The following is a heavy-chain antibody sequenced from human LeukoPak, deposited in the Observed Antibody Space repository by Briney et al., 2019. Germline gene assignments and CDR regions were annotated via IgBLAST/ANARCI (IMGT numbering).Heavy chain of an antibody. V-gene: IGHV1-69*05. J-gene: IGHJ3*02. CDR2: IIPIFGTA. CDR3: AREEVRLGSAFDI. D-gene: IGHD6-19*01. CDR1: GGTFSSYA. Sequence: SVKVSCKASGGTFSSYAISWVRQALGQGLEWMGRIIPIFGTANYAQKFQGRVTITTDESTSTAYMELSSLRSEDTAVYYCAREEVRLGSAFDIWGQGTMVTVSS.